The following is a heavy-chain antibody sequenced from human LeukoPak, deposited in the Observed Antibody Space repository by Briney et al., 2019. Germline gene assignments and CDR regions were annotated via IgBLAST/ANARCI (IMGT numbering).Heavy chain of an antibody. CDR1: RYTFTGYY. V-gene: IGHV1-2*02. J-gene: IGHJ4*02. Sequence: ASVKVSCKASRYTFTGYYMHWVRQAPGQGLEWMVWINPNSGGTNYAQKFQGRVTMTRDKSISTAYLQWSSPKASDTAMYYCARLYCSSTSCPGYFDYWGQGTLLTVSS. D-gene: IGHD2-2*01. CDR2: INPNSGGT. CDR3: ARLYCSSTSCPGYFDY.